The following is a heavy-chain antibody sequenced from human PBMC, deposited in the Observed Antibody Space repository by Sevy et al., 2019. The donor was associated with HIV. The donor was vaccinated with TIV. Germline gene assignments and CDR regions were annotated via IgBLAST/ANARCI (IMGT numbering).Heavy chain of an antibody. CDR1: GFTFSSYA. CDR2: ISGSGGST. D-gene: IGHD2-2*01. Sequence: GESLKISCAASGFTFSSYAMSWVRQAPGKGLEWVSAISGSGGSTYYADSVKGRFTISRDNSKNTLYLQMNSLRAEDTAVYYCAKALDCSSTSCYDPFDYWGQGTLVTVSS. V-gene: IGHV3-23*01. J-gene: IGHJ4*02. CDR3: AKALDCSSTSCYDPFDY.